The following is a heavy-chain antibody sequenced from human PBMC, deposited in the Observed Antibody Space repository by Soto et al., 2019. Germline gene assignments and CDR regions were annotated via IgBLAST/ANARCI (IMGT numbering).Heavy chain of an antibody. D-gene: IGHD3-10*01. Sequence: GASVKVSCKASGYTFTSYCISCARHAPGQGLEWMGGIIPIFGTANYAQKFQGRVTITADKSTSTAYMELSSLRSEDTAVYYCARESRYYYGSGSYYPDAFDIWGQGTMVTVSS. CDR2: IIPIFGTA. V-gene: IGHV1-69*06. CDR3: ARESRYYYGSGSYYPDAFDI. CDR1: GYTFTSYC. J-gene: IGHJ3*02.